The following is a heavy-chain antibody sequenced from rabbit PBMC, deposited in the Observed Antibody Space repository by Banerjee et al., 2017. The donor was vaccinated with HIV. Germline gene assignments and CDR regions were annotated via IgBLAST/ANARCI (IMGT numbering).Heavy chain of an antibody. D-gene: IGHD6-1*01. Sequence: QSLEESGGDLVKPEGSLTLTCTASGFDLSIYYYMCWVRQAPGKGLEWIACFYIVSGTPYYANWAKGRFTISRTSSTTVTLQMTRLTVADTATYFCVREAGYGGYGDACLWGQGTLVTVS. V-gene: IGHV1S40*01. J-gene: IGHJ3*01. CDR2: FYIVSGTP. CDR3: VREAGYGGYGDACL. CDR1: GFDLSIYYY.